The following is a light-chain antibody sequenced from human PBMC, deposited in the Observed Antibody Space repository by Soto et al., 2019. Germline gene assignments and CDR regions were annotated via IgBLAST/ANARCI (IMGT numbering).Light chain of an antibody. J-gene: IGKJ4*01. Sequence: EIVLTQSPGTLSLSPGERATLSCRASQTVNSNYLAWYQQRAGQAPRLLIYGASTRAADIPDRFSGSGSGTDFTLTIRSLEPEAFAVYYCQQYDRSPLLTFGGGKKVEIK. CDR2: GAS. CDR1: QTVNSNY. CDR3: QQYDRSPLLT. V-gene: IGKV3-20*01.